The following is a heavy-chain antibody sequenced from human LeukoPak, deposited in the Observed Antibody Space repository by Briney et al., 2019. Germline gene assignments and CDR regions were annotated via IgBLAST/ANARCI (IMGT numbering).Heavy chain of an antibody. CDR3: ARDSSLGMD. V-gene: IGHV3-64*01. D-gene: IGHD1-26*01. Sequence: GGSLRLSCAASRFTFSTYAMYWVRQAPGKGLEYVSAISGSGVNTYYANSVKGRFTISRDNSKNTLYLQLGSLRAEGMAVYYCARDSSLGMDWGQGTLVTVSA. CDR2: ISGSGVNT. J-gene: IGHJ4*02. CDR1: RFTFSTYA.